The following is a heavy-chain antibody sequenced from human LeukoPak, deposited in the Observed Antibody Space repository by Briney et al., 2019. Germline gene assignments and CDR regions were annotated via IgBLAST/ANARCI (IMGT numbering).Heavy chain of an antibody. J-gene: IGHJ5*02. D-gene: IGHD2-15*01. V-gene: IGHV4-34*01. CDR2: INHSGST. CDR1: GGSFSGYY. CDR3: ARCREWWQQGNWFDP. Sequence: PSETLSLTCAVYGGSFSGYYWSWIRQPPGKGLEWIGEINHSGSTNYNPSFKSRVTISVDTSKNQFSLKLSSVTAADTAVYYCARCREWWQQGNWFDPWGQGTLVTVSS.